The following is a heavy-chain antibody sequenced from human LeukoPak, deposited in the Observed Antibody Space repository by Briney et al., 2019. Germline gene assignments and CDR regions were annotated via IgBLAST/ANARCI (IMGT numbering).Heavy chain of an antibody. D-gene: IGHD6-6*01. CDR1: GYSISTGYY. J-gene: IGHJ4*02. CDR2: FYHGGST. Sequence: SETLSLTCTVSGYSISTGYYWDWIRQPPGKGLEWIGTFYHGGSTYYNPSLKSRVTISVDTSKNQFSLNLTSVTAADTAVYYCARVSPNIADSSSYIFDYWGQGTLVTVSS. CDR3: ARVSPNIADSSSYIFDY. V-gene: IGHV4-38-2*02.